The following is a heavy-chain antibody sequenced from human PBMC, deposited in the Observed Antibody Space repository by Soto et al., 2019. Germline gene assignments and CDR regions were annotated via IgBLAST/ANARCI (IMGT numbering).Heavy chain of an antibody. CDR3: AGGSSGWYRKVDYYGMDV. Sequence: PGGSLRLSCAASGFTFSSYSMNWVRQAPGKGLEWVSYISSSSSTIYYADSVKGRFTISRDNAKNSLYLQMNSLRDEDTAVYYCAGGSSGWYRKVDYYGMDVWGQGTTVTVSS. CDR2: ISSSSSTI. J-gene: IGHJ6*02. V-gene: IGHV3-48*02. CDR1: GFTFSSYS. D-gene: IGHD6-19*01.